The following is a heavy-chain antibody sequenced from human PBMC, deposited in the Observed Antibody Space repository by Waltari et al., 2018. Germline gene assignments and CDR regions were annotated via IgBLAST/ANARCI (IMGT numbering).Heavy chain of an antibody. D-gene: IGHD3-10*01. Sequence: QVQLVESGGGGVQPGRSLRLSCAASGFTSSSHAMHGVRQAPGTGQWVAVISYDGSNKYYADSVKGRFTISRDNSKNTLYLQMNSLRAEDTAVYYCARVETIQGVLNDAFDIWGQGTMVTVSS. V-gene: IGHV3-30-3*01. J-gene: IGHJ3*02. CDR2: ISYDGSNK. CDR3: ARVETIQGVLNDAFDI. CDR1: GFTSSSHA.